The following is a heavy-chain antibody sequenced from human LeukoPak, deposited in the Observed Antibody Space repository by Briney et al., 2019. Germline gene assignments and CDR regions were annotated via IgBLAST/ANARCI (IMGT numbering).Heavy chain of an antibody. CDR1: GFTFSSYW. CDR3: ARDVRVVRGVINSHTFDY. V-gene: IGHV3-7*01. Sequence: GGSLRLSCAASGFTFSSYWMSWVRQAPGKGLEWVANIKQDGSEKYYVDSVKGRFTISRDNAKNSLYLQMNSLRAEDTAVYYCARDVRVVRGVINSHTFDYWGQGTLVTVSS. J-gene: IGHJ4*02. CDR2: IKQDGSEK. D-gene: IGHD3-10*01.